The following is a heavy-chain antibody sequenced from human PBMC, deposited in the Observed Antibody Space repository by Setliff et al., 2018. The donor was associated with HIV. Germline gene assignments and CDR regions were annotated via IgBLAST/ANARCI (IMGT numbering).Heavy chain of an antibody. D-gene: IGHD6-19*01. V-gene: IGHV4-39*07. CDR1: GGSISSTNYY. CDR2: IYYRGST. J-gene: IGHJ6*03. Sequence: SETLSLTCTVSGGSISSTNYYWGWIRQTPGKGLEWIGSIYYRGSTNYNPSLETRVTISVDTYTNQFSLKLSSVTAADTAVYYCAKGVAGLQYYYYYMDVWGKGTTVTVSS. CDR3: AKGVAGLQYYYYYMDV.